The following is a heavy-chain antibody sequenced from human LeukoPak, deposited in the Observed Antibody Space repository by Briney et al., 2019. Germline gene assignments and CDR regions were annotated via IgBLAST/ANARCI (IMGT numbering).Heavy chain of an antibody. V-gene: IGHV1-24*01. J-gene: IGHJ4*02. CDR3: ATGPYYDFPPAVPEFDY. CDR1: GYTLTELS. D-gene: IGHD3-3*01. CDR2: FDPEDGET. Sequence: ASVKVSCKVSGYTLTELSMHWVRQAPGKGLEWMGGFDPEDGETIYAQKFQGRVTMTEDTSTDTAYMELSSLRSEDTAVYYCATGPYYDFPPAVPEFDYWGQGTLVTVSS.